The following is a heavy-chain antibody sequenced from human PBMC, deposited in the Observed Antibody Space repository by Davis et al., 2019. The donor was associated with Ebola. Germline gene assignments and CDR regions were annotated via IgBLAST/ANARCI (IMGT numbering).Heavy chain of an antibody. J-gene: IGHJ6*02. V-gene: IGHV1-69*13. D-gene: IGHD3-10*01. CDR3: ARDWDGSGSYYNTYYYGMDV. Sequence: AASVKVSCKASGGTFSSYAISWVRQAPGQGLEWMGGIIPIFGTANYAQKFQGRVTITADESTSTAYMELSSLRSEDTAVYYCARDWDGSGSYYNTYYYGMDVWGQGTTVTVSS. CDR2: IIPIFGTA. CDR1: GGTFSSYA.